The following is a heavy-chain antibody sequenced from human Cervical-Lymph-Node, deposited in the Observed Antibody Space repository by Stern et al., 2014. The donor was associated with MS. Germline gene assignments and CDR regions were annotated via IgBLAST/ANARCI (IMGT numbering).Heavy chain of an antibody. CDR1: GYTFDSHY. V-gene: IGHV1-46*02. Sequence: VQLVESGAEVKKPGASVKISCKASGYTFDSHYMHWVRQAPGQGLAWMGMINVAGGTTIYAQNFQGRVTMTGDMSTSTVYMEVHSLRSEDTAVYYCARGAYFDYSGYY. D-gene: IGHD3-16*01. J-gene: IGHJ6*01. CDR2: INVAGGTT. CDR3: ARGAYFDYSGYY.